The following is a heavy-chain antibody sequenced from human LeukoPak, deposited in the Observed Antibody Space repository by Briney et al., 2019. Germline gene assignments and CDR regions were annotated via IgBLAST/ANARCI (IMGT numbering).Heavy chain of an antibody. CDR1: GYSISSGCY. CDR2: IYHSGST. J-gene: IGHJ4*02. V-gene: IGHV4-38-2*02. Sequence: SETLSLTCTVSGYSISSGCYWGWIRQPPGKGLEWIGSIYHSGSTYYNPSLKSRVTISVDTSKNQFSLKLSSVTAADTAVYYCAISSGDFWGQGTLVTVSS. CDR3: AISSGDF. D-gene: IGHD1-26*01.